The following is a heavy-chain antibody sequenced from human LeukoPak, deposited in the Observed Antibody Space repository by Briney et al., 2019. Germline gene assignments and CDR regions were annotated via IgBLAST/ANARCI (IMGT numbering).Heavy chain of an antibody. V-gene: IGHV3-30*02. CDR2: IRYDGSNK. Sequence: QPGGSLRLSCAASGFTFSSYGMHWLRQAPGKGLEWVAFIRYDGSNKYYADSVKGRFTISRDNSKNTLYLQMNSLRAEDTAVYYCAKDYYDSSGYYWSWGQGTLVTVSS. CDR1: GFTFSSYG. CDR3: AKDYYDSSGYYWS. D-gene: IGHD3-22*01. J-gene: IGHJ5*02.